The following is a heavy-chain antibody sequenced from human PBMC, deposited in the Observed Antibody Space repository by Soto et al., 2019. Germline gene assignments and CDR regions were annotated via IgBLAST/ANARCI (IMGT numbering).Heavy chain of an antibody. Sequence: TLSPTCAVSGVSISSGNWWTWVRQTPQRGLEYIGEIFHDGTANYYPSFERRVAISVDTSKNQFSLKLTSVTAADTAIYFCARLVYDTRLNYMYFDFWGQGALVTVSS. CDR1: GVSISSGNW. J-gene: IGHJ4*02. CDR2: IFHDGTA. D-gene: IGHD2-8*01. V-gene: IGHV4-4*01. CDR3: ARLVYDTRLNYMYFDF.